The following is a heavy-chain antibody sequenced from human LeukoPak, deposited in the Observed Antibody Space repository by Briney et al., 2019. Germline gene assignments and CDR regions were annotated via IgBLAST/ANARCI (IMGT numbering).Heavy chain of an antibody. D-gene: IGHD2/OR15-2a*01. J-gene: IGHJ4*02. CDR2: INHSGST. Sequence: PSETLSLTCAVYGGSFSGYYWSWIRQPPGKGLEWIGEINHSGSTNYNPSLKSRVTISVDASKNQFSLKLNSVTAADTAVYYCARDSNRGSFDFWGQGTPVTVSS. V-gene: IGHV4-34*01. CDR3: ARDSNRGSFDF. CDR1: GGSFSGYY.